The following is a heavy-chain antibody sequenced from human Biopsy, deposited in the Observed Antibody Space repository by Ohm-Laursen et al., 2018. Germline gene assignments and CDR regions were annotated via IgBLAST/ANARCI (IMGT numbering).Heavy chain of an antibody. J-gene: IGHJ5*01. CDR3: VKQWGGYNFDS. Sequence: SLRLFCTAFGFTFSDHYMEWVRQAPGKGLEWVGRSRNKANSYTAEYAASVKGRFTISRDESETSMYLQMSGLKTEDTAVYYCVKQWGGYNFDSWGQGTLVTVSS. CDR1: GFTFSDHY. CDR2: SRNKANSYTA. D-gene: IGHD1-14*01. V-gene: IGHV3-72*01.